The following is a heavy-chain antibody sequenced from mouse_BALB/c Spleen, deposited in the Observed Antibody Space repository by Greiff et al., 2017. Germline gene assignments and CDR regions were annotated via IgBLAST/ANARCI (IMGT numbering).Heavy chain of an antibody. D-gene: IGHD2-4*01. Sequence: VQLKESGAELVKPGASVKLSCTASGFNIKDTYMHWVKQRPEQGLEWIGRIDPANGNTKYDPKFQGKATITADTSSNTAYLQLSSLTSEDTAVYYCARDDYDGFAYWGQGTLVTVSA. CDR1: GFNIKDTY. J-gene: IGHJ3*01. CDR3: ARDDYDGFAY. CDR2: IDPANGNT. V-gene: IGHV14-3*02.